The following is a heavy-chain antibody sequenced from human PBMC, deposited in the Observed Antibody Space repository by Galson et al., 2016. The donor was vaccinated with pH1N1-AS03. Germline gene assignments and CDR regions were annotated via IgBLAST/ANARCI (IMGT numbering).Heavy chain of an antibody. Sequence: SLRLSCAASGFSFSDYSMNWVRQAPGKGLEWIAYITGTXXTMYADSVRGRFTISRDNADNAVFLLMTSLRAEDAAVYHCARDANELYSGFHFWFDLWGQGTLVTVSS. J-gene: IGHJ5*02. CDR2: ITGTXXT. D-gene: IGHD6-19*01. V-gene: IGHV3-48*01. CDR1: GFSFSDYS. CDR3: ARDANELYSGFHFWFDL.